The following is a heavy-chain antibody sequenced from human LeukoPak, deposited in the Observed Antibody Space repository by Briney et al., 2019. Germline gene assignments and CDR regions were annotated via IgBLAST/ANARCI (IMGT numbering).Heavy chain of an antibody. CDR3: ARDVGNFNY. Sequence: PGGSLRLSCAASGFTFSNYWMHWVCQAPGKGLVWVSRINSDGISTGYADSVKGRFTVSRDNAKKTLYLQMNSLRAEDTAVYYCARDVGNFNYWGQGTLVTVSS. CDR2: INSDGIST. J-gene: IGHJ4*02. V-gene: IGHV3-74*01. CDR1: GFTFSNYW.